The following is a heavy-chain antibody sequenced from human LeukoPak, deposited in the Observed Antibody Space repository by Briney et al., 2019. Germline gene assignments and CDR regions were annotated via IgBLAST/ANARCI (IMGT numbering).Heavy chain of an antibody. D-gene: IGHD2-15*01. CDR2: IYYSGST. CDR1: GVSISSSSYY. CDR3: ARAVVPVWDFDY. Sequence: PSETLSLTCTVSGVSISSSSYYWGWIRQPPGKGLEWIGSIYYSGSTYYNPSLKSRVTISVDTSKNQFSLKLSSVTAADTAVYYCARAVVPVWDFDYWGQGTLVTVSS. V-gene: IGHV4-39*01. J-gene: IGHJ4*02.